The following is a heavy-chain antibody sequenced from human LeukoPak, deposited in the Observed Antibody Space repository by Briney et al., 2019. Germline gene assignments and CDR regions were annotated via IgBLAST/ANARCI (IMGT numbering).Heavy chain of an antibody. V-gene: IGHV3-23*01. CDR1: GFTFSSYA. Sequence: GGSLRLSCAASGFTFSSYAMSWVRQAPGKGLEWVSAISGSGGSTFNADSVKGRFTISRDNSKNTLYLQMNSLRAEDTALYYCATSTVAKYDYWGQGTLVAVSS. J-gene: IGHJ4*02. CDR2: ISGSGGST. D-gene: IGHD4-11*01. CDR3: ATSTVAKYDY.